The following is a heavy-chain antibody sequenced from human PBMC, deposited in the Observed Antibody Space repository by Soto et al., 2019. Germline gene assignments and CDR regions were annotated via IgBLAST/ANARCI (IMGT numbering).Heavy chain of an antibody. CDR2: ISYEGRSV. CDR1: GFTFRSYC. V-gene: IGHV3-30*18. J-gene: IGHJ4*02. CDR3: AKDGKNWNFDY. Sequence: GGSLRLSCAAPGFTFRSYCIHWVRPAPSKGREWVAIISYEGRSVKYAETVKGRLTNSRDNSKNTLYLQMNSLRVEDTAVYYCAKDGKNWNFDYWGQGTLVTVSS. D-gene: IGHD1-1*01.